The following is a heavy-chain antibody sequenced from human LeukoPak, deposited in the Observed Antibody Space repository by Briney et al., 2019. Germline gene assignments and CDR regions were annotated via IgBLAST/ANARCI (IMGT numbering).Heavy chain of an antibody. CDR3: AVSDNYYDSSCYLNELFQH. CDR1: GGSISSSSYY. J-gene: IGHJ1*01. Sequence: QASENLSLTCTVSGGSISSSSYYWGWIRQPPGKGLEWIGSIYYSGSTYYNPSLKSRVTISVDTSKNQSSLKLSSVTAADTAVYYCAVSDNYYDSSCYLNELFQHWGQGTLVTVSS. D-gene: IGHD3-22*01. V-gene: IGHV4-39*01. CDR2: IYYSGST.